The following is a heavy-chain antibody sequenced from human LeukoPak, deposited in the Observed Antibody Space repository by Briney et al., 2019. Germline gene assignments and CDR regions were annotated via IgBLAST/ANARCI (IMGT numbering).Heavy chain of an antibody. J-gene: IGHJ6*02. CDR1: GFTFSSYE. D-gene: IGHD3-22*01. CDR2: ISSSGSTI. Sequence: GGSLRLSCAASGFTFSSYEMNWVRQAPGKGLEWVSYISSSGSTIYYADSVKGRFTISRDNAKNSLYLQMNSLRAEDTAVYYCARDGSSGYYYKAPPTYGMDVWGQGTTVTVSS. CDR3: ARDGSSGYYYKAPPTYGMDV. V-gene: IGHV3-48*03.